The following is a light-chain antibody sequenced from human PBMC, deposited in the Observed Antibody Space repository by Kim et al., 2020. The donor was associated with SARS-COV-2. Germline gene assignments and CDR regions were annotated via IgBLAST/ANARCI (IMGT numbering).Light chain of an antibody. J-gene: IGKJ1*01. CDR1: QSVSSN. CDR2: GAV. Sequence: SVRPGERATLSRRARQSVSSNLAGYQQKPGQAPSLLIYGAVTRATGIPARFSGSGSGSEFTLTISSLRSEDFSVYYCRQYNDWPTFGQGAKVDIK. CDR3: RQYNDWPT. V-gene: IGKV3-15*01.